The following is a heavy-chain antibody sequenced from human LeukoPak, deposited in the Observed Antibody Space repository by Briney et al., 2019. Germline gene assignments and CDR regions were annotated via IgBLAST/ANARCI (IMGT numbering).Heavy chain of an antibody. Sequence: SETLSLTCAVYGGSFSGYYWSWIRQPPGKGLEWIGFIYYSGNANYNTSLKSRVTISLDTSKNQFSLKLSSVTAADTAVYYCARDPSSGAYAFDIWGQGTMVTVSS. V-gene: IGHV4-59*12. CDR2: IYYSGNA. CDR3: ARDPSSGAYAFDI. CDR1: GGSFSGYY. J-gene: IGHJ3*02. D-gene: IGHD3-10*01.